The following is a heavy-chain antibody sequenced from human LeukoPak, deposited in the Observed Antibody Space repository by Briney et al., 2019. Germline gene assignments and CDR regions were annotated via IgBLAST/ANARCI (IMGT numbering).Heavy chain of an antibody. CDR1: GYTFTSYD. Sequence: ASVKVSCKASGYTFTSYDINWVRQAPGQGLEWMGIINPSGGSTSYAQKFQGRVTMTRDTSTSTVYMELSSLRSEDTAVYYCARSCYYYGMDVWGQGTTVTVSS. D-gene: IGHD1-1*01. J-gene: IGHJ6*02. CDR3: ARSCYYYGMDV. V-gene: IGHV1-46*01. CDR2: INPSGGST.